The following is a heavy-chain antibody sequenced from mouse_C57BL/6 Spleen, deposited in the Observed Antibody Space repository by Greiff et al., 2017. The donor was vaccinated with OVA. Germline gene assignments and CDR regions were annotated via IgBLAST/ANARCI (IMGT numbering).Heavy chain of an antibody. CDR1: GYAFSSYW. D-gene: IGHD4-1*01. CDR2: IYPGDGDT. J-gene: IGHJ1*03. Sequence: QVQLKESGAELVKPGASVKISCKASGYAFSSYWMNWVKQRPGKGLEWIGQIYPGDGDTNYNGKFKGKATLTADKSSSTAYMQLSSLTSEDSAVYFCARTDWDEGDWYFDVWGTGTTVTVSS. CDR3: ARTDWDEGDWYFDV. V-gene: IGHV1-80*01.